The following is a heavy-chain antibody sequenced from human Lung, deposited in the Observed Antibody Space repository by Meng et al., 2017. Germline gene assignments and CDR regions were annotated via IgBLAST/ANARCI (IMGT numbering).Heavy chain of an antibody. D-gene: IGHD6-19*01. J-gene: IGHJ5*02. V-gene: IGHV3-48*03. CDR1: GFTFRNSE. CDR2: IDESGTTR. Sequence: GGSLRLSCLTSGFTFRNSEFNWVRQAPGKGLEWVSYIDESGTTRYYADSVRGRFTITRDNAENSVFLQMHSLRGEDTAVYYCVKAVTVAGHHWGQGTKVTVSS. CDR3: VKAVTVAGHH.